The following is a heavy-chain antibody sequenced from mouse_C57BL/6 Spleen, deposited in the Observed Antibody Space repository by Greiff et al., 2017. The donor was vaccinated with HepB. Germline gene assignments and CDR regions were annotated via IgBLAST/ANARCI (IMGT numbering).Heavy chain of an antibody. D-gene: IGHD4-1*01. Sequence: QVQLQQPGAELVRPGSSVKLSCKASGYTFTSYWMDWVKQRPGQGLEWIGNIYPSDSETHYNQKFKDKATLTVDKSSSTAYMQLSSLTSEDSAVYYCGRSGAGTRAMGYWGQGTSVTVSS. CDR1: GYTFTSYW. V-gene: IGHV1-61*01. CDR2: IYPSDSET. CDR3: GRSGAGTRAMGY. J-gene: IGHJ4*01.